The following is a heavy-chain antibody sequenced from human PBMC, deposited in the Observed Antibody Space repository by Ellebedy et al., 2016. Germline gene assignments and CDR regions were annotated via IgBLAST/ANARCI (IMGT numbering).Heavy chain of an antibody. CDR2: IDPRDSYT. V-gene: IGHV5-10-1*01. J-gene: IGHJ4*02. CDR1: GYSFTSYW. CDR3: GRGYSSSSVGY. Sequence: GESLKISCKGSGYSFTSYWITWVRQMPGKGLEWMGRIDPRDSYTKYSPSFQGHVTISADKSISTAYLQWSSLKASDTAMYYCGRGYSSSSVGYWGQGTLVTVSS. D-gene: IGHD6-6*01.